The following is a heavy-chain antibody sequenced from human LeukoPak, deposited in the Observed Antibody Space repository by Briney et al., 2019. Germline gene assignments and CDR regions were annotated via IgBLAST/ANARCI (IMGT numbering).Heavy chain of an antibody. CDR3: AKGATVVPAAHHTGYYYYGMDV. CDR1: GFTFSSYW. V-gene: IGHV3-74*01. Sequence: GGSLRLSCAASGFTFSSYWMHWVRQAPGKGLVWVSRINSDGSSTSYADSVKGRFTISRDNAKNTLYLQMNSLRAEDTAVYYCAKGATVVPAAHHTGYYYYGMDVWGQGTTVTVSS. J-gene: IGHJ6*02. CDR2: INSDGSST. D-gene: IGHD2-2*01.